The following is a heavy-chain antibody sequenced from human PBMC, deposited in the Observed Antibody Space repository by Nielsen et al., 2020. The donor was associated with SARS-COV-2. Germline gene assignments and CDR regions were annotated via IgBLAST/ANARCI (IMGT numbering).Heavy chain of an antibody. V-gene: IGHV1-69*13. CDR3: ARGEWAASPLSDYYYYMDV. D-gene: IGHD6-13*01. CDR2: IIPIFGTA. J-gene: IGHJ6*03. CDR1: GGTFSSYA. Sequence: SVKVSCKASGGTFSSYAISWVRQAPGQGLEWMGGIIPIFGTANYAQKFQGRVTITADESTSTAYMELSSLRSEDTAVYYCARGEWAASPLSDYYYYMDVWGKGTTVTV.